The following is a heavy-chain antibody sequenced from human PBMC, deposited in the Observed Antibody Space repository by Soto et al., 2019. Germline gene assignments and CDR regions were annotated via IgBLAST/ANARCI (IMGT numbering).Heavy chain of an antibody. CDR3: ARQGIRSYRPVSAF. Sequence: SAVRRIRKKTGQGLEWLGRIRDKANNDATAYAAPVKGRFTISRDESQNVVFRQMNSLKTEDTAIYFRARQGIRSYRPVSAFRGQRTQVP. V-gene: IGHV3-73*01. CDR2: IRDKANNDAT. CDR1: SA. D-gene: IGHD3-3*02. J-gene: IGHJ1*01.